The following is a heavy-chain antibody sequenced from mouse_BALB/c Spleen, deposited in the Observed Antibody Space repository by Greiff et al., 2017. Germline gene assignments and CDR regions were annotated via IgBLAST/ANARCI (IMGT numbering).Heavy chain of an antibody. D-gene: IGHD1-1*01. Sequence: VQLVESGAELARPGASVKLSCKASGYTFTSYWMQWVKQRPGQGLEWIGAIYPGDGDTRYTQKFKGKATLTADKSSSTAYMQLSSLASEDSAVYYCAREYYAAMDYWGQGTSVTVSS. V-gene: IGHV1-87*01. J-gene: IGHJ4*01. CDR2: IYPGDGDT. CDR1: GYTFTSYW. CDR3: AREYYAAMDY.